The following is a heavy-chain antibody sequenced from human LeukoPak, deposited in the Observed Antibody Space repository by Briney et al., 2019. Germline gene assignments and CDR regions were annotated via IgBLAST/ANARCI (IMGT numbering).Heavy chain of an antibody. CDR1: GSSISSNSHY. Sequence: SETLSLTCTVSGSSISSNSHYWGWIRQPPGKGLEWIGNIYYSGSTYYNPSLKSRVTISVDTSKNQFSLKLSSVTAADTAVYYCARHDSSGYYLWGQGTLVTVSS. V-gene: IGHV4-39*01. J-gene: IGHJ5*02. D-gene: IGHD3-22*01. CDR2: IYYSGST. CDR3: ARHDSSGYYL.